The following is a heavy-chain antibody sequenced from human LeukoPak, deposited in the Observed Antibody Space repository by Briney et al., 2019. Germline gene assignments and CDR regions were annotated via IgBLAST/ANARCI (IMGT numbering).Heavy chain of an antibody. J-gene: IGHJ6*03. Sequence: GESLKISCKGSGYSFTSYWIGWVRQMPGKGLEWMGIIYPGDFDTRYSPSFQGQVTISADKSISTAYLQWSSLKASDTAMYYCARRAGSGGYSHYCYMDVWGKGTTVTVSS. D-gene: IGHD3-22*01. CDR3: ARRAGSGGYSHYCYMDV. CDR2: IYPGDFDT. CDR1: GYSFTSYW. V-gene: IGHV5-51*01.